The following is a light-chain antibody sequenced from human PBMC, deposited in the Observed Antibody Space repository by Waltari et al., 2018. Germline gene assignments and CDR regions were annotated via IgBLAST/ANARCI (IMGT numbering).Light chain of an antibody. J-gene: IGLJ2*01. CDR2: DVN. V-gene: IGLV2-14*03. Sequence: QSALTQPASVSGSPGQSISISCTGTSNDIGSYNYVYWYQQHTGKAPRLMIYDVNRRPAGVSNRFSGSKSGNRASRTISGLQADDEAVYYCNSYTSVITGMVFGGGTKLTVL. CDR1: SNDIGSYNY. CDR3: NSYTSVITGMV.